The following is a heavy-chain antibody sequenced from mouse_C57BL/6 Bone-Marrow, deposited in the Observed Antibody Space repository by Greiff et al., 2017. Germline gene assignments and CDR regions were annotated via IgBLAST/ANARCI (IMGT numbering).Heavy chain of an antibody. CDR2: INSDGGST. CDR1: EYEFPSHD. V-gene: IGHV5-2*03. CDR3: ARHYSNYGWYFDV. J-gene: IGHJ1*03. Sequence: EVKVEESGGGLVQPGESLKLSCESNEYEFPSHDMSWVRKTPEKRLELVAAINSDGGSTYYPDTMERRFIISRDNTKKTLYLQMSSLRSEDTALYYCARHYSNYGWYFDVWGTGTTVTVSS. D-gene: IGHD2-5*01.